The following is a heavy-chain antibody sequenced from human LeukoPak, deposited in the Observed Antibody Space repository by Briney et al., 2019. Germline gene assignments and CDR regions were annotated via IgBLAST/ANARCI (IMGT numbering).Heavy chain of an antibody. CDR3: ARDTRIHMGRWFDL. D-gene: IGHD5-18*01. V-gene: IGHV4-59*01. J-gene: IGHJ5*02. CDR1: GGSIYDSP. Sequence: SETLSLTCSVSGGSIYDSPWSWIRQSPGQGLEWIGYIYYTGDSKYNPSLESRVSISIDTSKNQFSLKLSSVTAADTAVYYCARDTRIHMGRWFDLWGQGTLVTVSS. CDR2: IYYTGDS.